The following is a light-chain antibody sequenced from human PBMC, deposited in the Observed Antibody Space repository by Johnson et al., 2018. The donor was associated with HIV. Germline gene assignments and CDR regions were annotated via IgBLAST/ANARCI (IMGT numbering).Light chain of an antibody. CDR1: SSNIGNNY. CDR2: ENN. V-gene: IGLV1-51*02. J-gene: IGLJ1*01. Sequence: QSVLTQPPSVSAAPGQKVTISCSGSSSNIGNNYVSWYQQLPGTAPKLLIYENNKRPSGIPDRFSGSKSGTSATLGITGLQTGDEDDYYCGTWDSSLSADYVLGTGTKVTVL. CDR3: GTWDSSLSADYV.